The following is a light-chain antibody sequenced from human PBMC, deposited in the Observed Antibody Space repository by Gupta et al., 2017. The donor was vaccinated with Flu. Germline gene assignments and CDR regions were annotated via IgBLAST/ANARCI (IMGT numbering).Light chain of an antibody. Sequence: DIVCTHSPCPLSLSPGQLATLSCRAGQVVNRHYLAWSQHKPGQPPRLLILGATSSDTAITDRLRGSGFGIDVPVTISRREPEDTAGYYSQQDWDSPPWPFGQRTKVEIK. J-gene: IGKJ1*01. CDR2: GAT. V-gene: IGKV3-20*01. CDR1: QVVNRHY. CDR3: QQDWDSPPWP.